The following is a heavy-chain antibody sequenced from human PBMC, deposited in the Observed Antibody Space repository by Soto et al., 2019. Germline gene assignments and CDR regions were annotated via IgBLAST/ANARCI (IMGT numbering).Heavy chain of an antibody. CDR2: IIPIFGTA. D-gene: IGHD3-22*01. CDR3: ARGYYYDSSGYSVGTDYYYYGMDV. CDR1: GGTFSSYA. J-gene: IGHJ6*02. Sequence: VKVSCKASGGTFSSYAISWVRQAPGQGLEWMGGIIPIFGTANYAQKFQGRVTITADESTSTAYMELSSLRSEDTAVYYCARGYYYDSSGYSVGTDYYYYGMDVWGQGTTVTVSS. V-gene: IGHV1-69*13.